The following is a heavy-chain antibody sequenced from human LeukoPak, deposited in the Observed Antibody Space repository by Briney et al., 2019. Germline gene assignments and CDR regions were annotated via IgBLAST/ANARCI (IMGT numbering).Heavy chain of an antibody. J-gene: IGHJ3*01. CDR1: GYTFTGYY. D-gene: IGHD6-6*01. Sequence: RASVKVSCKASGYTFTGYYMHWVRQAPGQGLEWMGWINPNSGGTNYAQKFQGRVTMTRDTSISTAYMELSRLRSDDTAVYYCARDTHARPNAFDVWGQGTMVTVSS. CDR2: INPNSGGT. V-gene: IGHV1-2*02. CDR3: ARDTHARPNAFDV.